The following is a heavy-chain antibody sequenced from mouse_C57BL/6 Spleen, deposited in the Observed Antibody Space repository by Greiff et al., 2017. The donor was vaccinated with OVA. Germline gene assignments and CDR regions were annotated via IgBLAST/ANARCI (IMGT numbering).Heavy chain of an antibody. J-gene: IGHJ3*01. Sequence: VKLVESGAELVRPGASVKLSCKASGYTFTDYYINWVKQRPGQGLEWIARIYPGSGNTYYNEKFKGKATLTVEKSSSTAYMQLSSLTSEDSAVYFCARGNYSNYAWFAYWGKGNLVTVPA. CDR2: IYPGSGNT. CDR1: GYTFTDYY. D-gene: IGHD2-5*01. CDR3: ARGNYSNYAWFAY. V-gene: IGHV1-76*01.